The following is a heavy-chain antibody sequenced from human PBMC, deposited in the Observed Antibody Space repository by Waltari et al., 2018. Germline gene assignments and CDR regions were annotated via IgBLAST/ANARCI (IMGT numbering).Heavy chain of an antibody. CDR2: IKDNGIGK. J-gene: IGHJ4*02. D-gene: IGHD5-18*01. CDR3: ASLDTATFPGSGY. Sequence: EVQLVESGGGLVQPGGSLRLSCVASGFPFSRSWMSWVRQAPGKGLEWVACIKDNGIGKYHVDSGRGRFTGSRDNARNSLLLQMNSLRAEDTAVYFCASLDTATFPGSGYWGQGTQVTVSS. V-gene: IGHV3-7*03. CDR1: GFPFSRSW.